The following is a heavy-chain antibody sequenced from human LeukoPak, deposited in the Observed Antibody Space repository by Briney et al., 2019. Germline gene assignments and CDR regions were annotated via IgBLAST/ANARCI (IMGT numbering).Heavy chain of an antibody. Sequence: SGGSLRLSCAASGFTFDDYAMHWVRQAPGKGLEWVSLISGDGGSTYYADSVKGRFTISRDNSKNSLYLQMNSLRTEDTALYYCAKASYGSGNNYFDYWAREPWSPSPQ. CDR2: ISGDGGST. V-gene: IGHV3-43*02. D-gene: IGHD3-10*01. CDR3: AKASYGSGNNYFDY. CDR1: GFTFDDYA. J-gene: IGHJ4*02.